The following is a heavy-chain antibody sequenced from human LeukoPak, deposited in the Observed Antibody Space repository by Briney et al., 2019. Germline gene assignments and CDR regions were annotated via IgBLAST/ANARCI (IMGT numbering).Heavy chain of an antibody. D-gene: IGHD6-19*01. CDR2: IYYSGST. Sequence: TSETLSLTCTVSGGSVSSSSYYWGWIRQPPGKGLEWIGSIYYSGSTYYNPSLKSRVTISVDTSKNQFSLKLSSVTAAEKAVYYCARGTRWTSGWLTRFDYWGHGTLVTVSS. CDR3: ARGTRWTSGWLTRFDY. J-gene: IGHJ4*01. CDR1: GGSVSSSSYY. V-gene: IGHV4-39*07.